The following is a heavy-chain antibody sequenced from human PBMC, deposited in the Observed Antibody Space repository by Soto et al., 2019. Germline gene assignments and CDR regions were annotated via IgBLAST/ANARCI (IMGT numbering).Heavy chain of an antibody. J-gene: IGHJ6*02. CDR2: IIPIFGTA. CDR1: GGTFSSYA. V-gene: IGHV1-69*05. D-gene: IGHD2-2*01. CDR3: ARLVPASGYYFSMAV. Sequence: QVQLVQSGAEVKKPGSSVKVSCKASGGTFSSYAISWVRQAPGQGLEWMGGIIPIFGTANYAQKFQGSVTITSHECTSTAYMERSRLRSDDSFVYHCARLVPASGYYFSMAVCGQRTTVTVSS.